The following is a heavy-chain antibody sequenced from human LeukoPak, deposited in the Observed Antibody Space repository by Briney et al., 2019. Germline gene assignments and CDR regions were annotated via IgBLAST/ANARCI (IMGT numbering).Heavy chain of an antibody. CDR3: AKNYDSGRGVPYALDV. J-gene: IGHJ6*02. CDR2: INTDGSSA. CDR1: GFTFSSYW. V-gene: IGHV3-74*01. D-gene: IGHD3-10*01. Sequence: GGSLRLSCAASGFTFSSYWMHWVRQAPGKGLVWVSRINTDGSSASYADSVKGRFTISRDNSKNTLYLQMNSLRGEDTAVYYCAKNYDSGRGVPYALDVWGQGTTVTVSS.